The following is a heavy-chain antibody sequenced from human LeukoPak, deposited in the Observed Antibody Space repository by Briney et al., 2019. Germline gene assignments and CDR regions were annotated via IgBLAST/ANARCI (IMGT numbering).Heavy chain of an antibody. CDR2: ISWNSGSI. J-gene: IGHJ4*02. Sequence: PGRSLRLSCAASGFTFDDYAMHWVRQAPGKGLEWVSGISWNSGSIGYADSVKGRFTISRDNAKNSLYLQMNSLRAEDTAVYYCAREIRAMAKPPNWGQGTLVTVSS. CDR3: AREIRAMAKPPN. CDR1: GFTFDDYA. D-gene: IGHD1-26*01. V-gene: IGHV3-9*01.